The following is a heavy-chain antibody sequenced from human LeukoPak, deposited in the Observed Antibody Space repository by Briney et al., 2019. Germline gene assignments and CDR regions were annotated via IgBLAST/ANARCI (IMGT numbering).Heavy chain of an antibody. CDR1: GGSISSSSYY. J-gene: IGHJ6*03. D-gene: IGHD6-13*01. Sequence: KTSETLSLTCTVSGGSISSSSYYWGWIRRPPGKGLEWIGSIYYSGSTYYNPSLKSRVTISVDTSKNQFSLKLSSVTAADTAVYYCARTRSSAAAGYYYYYYMDVWGKGTTVTVSS. CDR3: ARTRSSAAAGYYYYYYMDV. CDR2: IYYSGST. V-gene: IGHV4-39*07.